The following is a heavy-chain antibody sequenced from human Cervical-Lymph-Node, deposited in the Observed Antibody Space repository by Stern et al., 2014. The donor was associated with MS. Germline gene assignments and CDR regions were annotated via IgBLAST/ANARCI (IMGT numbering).Heavy chain of an antibody. Sequence: VQLVESGAEVKKPGSSVKVSCKASGGTFSNSGITWARQAPGHGLEWMGGVITTFASANAAQRFQGRLTITADESTNTVYMELSSLRSEDTAVYYCARDRNGEGIMAYWGQGTLVTVSS. CDR1: GGTFSNSG. CDR3: ARDRNGEGIMAY. D-gene: IGHD3-16*01. V-gene: IGHV1-69*01. CDR2: VITTFASA. J-gene: IGHJ4*02.